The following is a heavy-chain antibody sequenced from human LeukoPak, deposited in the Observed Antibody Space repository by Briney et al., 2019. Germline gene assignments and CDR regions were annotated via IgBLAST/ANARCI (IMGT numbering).Heavy chain of an antibody. D-gene: IGHD7-27*01. J-gene: IGHJ4*02. CDR3: ARPYPPGDSDY. CDR1: GGSISSYY. Sequence: SETLSLTCTVSGGSISSYYWSWIRQPPGKGLEWIGYIYYSGSTNYNPSLKSRVTISVDTSKNQFSLKLSSVTAADTAVYYCARPYPPGDSDYWGQGTLVTVSS. V-gene: IGHV4-59*12. CDR2: IYYSGST.